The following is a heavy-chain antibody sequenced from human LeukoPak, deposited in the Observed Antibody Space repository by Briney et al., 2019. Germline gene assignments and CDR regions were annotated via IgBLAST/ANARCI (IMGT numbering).Heavy chain of an antibody. Sequence: SVKVSCKASGGTFSSYATSWVRQAPGQGLEWMGGIIPIFGTANYAQKFQGRVAITADESTSTAYMELSSLRSEDTAVYYCASYVLSGSYPCFDYWGQGTLVTVSS. CDR1: GGTFSSYA. CDR2: IIPIFGTA. D-gene: IGHD1-26*01. V-gene: IGHV1-69*13. J-gene: IGHJ4*02. CDR3: ASYVLSGSYPCFDY.